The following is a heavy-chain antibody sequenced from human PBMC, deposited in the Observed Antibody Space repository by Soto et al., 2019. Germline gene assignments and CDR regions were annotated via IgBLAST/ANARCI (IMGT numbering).Heavy chain of an antibody. J-gene: IGHJ4*02. CDR2: IYYNGST. D-gene: IGHD5-18*01. Sequence: QVQLQESGPGLVKPSQTLSLTCTVSGDSITSTDYYWSWIRQPPGKGREWIGYIYYNGSTYSSPALTSRVTLSLDKSKNLFTLQLTSVTAADTAVYYCARELRGYGFGPGEVYWGQGTLVTVSS. CDR3: ARELRGYGFGPGEVY. CDR1: GDSITSTDYY. V-gene: IGHV4-30-4*01.